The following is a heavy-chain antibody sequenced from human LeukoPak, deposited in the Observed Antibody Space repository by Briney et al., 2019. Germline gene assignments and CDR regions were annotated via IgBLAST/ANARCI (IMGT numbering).Heavy chain of an antibody. CDR1: GGTFSSYA. J-gene: IGHJ4*02. CDR2: INAGNGNT. CDR3: ARDFRISAGIYDY. Sequence: ASVKVSRKGSGGTFSSYAISWVRQAPGQRLEWMGWINAGNGNTKYSQKFQGRVTITRDTSASTAYMELSSLRSEDTAVYYCARDFRISAGIYDYWGQGTLVTVSS. V-gene: IGHV1-3*01. D-gene: IGHD6-19*01.